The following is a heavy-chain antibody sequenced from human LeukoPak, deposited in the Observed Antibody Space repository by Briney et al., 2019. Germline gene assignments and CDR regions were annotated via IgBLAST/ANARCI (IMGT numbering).Heavy chain of an antibody. CDR3: ASGLDYYYYYMDV. CDR1: GFTFSDHY. CDR2: LRYDGINK. V-gene: IGHV3-30*02. D-gene: IGHD6-25*01. Sequence: PGGSLRLSCAASGFTFSDHYMHWVRQAPGKGLEWVAFLRYDGINKYYSDSVKGRFTISRDTSKNTLYLQMNSLRAEDTAVYYCASGLDYYYYYMDVWGKGTTVTVSS. J-gene: IGHJ6*03.